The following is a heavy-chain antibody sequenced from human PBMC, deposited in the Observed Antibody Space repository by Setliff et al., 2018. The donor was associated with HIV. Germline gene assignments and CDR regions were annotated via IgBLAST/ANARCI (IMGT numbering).Heavy chain of an antibody. CDR3: AKAGRGIYYTGGYYYDGFDV. V-gene: IGHV5-51*01. Sequence: GESLKISCETSGYIFTHYWIGWVRQMPGKGLECMGIIYPNDFDTKYSPSFQGQVTISVDRSTNTAYLEWSSLKASDTAMYYCAKAGRGIYYTGGYYYDGFDVWGQGTMVTVSS. CDR2: IYPNDFDT. CDR1: GYIFTHYW. J-gene: IGHJ3*01. D-gene: IGHD3-22*01.